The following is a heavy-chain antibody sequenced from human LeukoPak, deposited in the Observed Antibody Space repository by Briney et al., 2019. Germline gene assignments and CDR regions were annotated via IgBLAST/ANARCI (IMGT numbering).Heavy chain of an antibody. CDR2: INHSGST. Sequence: TGGSLRLSCAASGFTFSTYSMNWVRQPPGKGLEWIGEINHSGSTNYNPFLKSRVTISVDTCKNHFSLKLSSVTAADTAVYYCARAEDMITFGGVIHLFDYWGQGTLVTVSS. J-gene: IGHJ4*02. V-gene: IGHV4-34*01. CDR3: ARAEDMITFGGVIHLFDY. D-gene: IGHD3-16*02. CDR1: GFTFSTYS.